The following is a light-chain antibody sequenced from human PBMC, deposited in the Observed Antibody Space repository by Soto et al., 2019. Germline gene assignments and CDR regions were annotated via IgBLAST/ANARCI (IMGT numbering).Light chain of an antibody. CDR3: LQATHWPYT. CDR1: HNLLHSDGNTY. Sequence: DVVMTQSPLSLPVTLGQPASISCTSSHNLLHSDGNTYLNWCQQRPGQSPRRLIYKVSNWYSGVPDRFSGSGSVTDFTLKISSFEDEDVDLYYYCLQATHWPYTFGQGTKLEI. J-gene: IGKJ2*01. V-gene: IGKV2-30*02. CDR2: KVS.